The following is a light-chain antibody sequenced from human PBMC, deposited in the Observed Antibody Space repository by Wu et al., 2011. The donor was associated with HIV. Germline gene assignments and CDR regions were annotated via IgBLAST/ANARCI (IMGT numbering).Light chain of an antibody. CDR2: RHL. J-gene: IGKJ1*01. Sequence: SASVGDRVTITCRASQTIRNWLAWYQQNQGKPLTSSSLRHLIYKVGPVKVQRQWIWTDFTLTISSLQPEDVATYYCQKYNSAPWTFGQGTQVEIK. CDR3: QKYNSAPWT. V-gene: IGKV1-5*03. CDR1: QTIRNW.